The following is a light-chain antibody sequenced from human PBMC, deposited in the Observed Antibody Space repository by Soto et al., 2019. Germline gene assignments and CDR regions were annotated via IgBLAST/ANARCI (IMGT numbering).Light chain of an antibody. V-gene: IGKV1-39*01. J-gene: IGKJ4*01. Sequence: DIQMTQSPSSLSASVGDRVTITCRASQSIGNFLNWYQQKPGKAPTLLIFAASSLRSGVPSRFSGSGSGTEFTLTISSLHPEDFATYYCQQSYNTLPGLTFGGGTKVEIK. CDR1: QSIGNF. CDR2: AAS. CDR3: QQSYNTLPGLT.